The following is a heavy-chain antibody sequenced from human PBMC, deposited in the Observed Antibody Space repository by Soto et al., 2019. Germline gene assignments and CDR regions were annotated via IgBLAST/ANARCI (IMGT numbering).Heavy chain of an antibody. CDR3: ARGPGSGWFYFDY. CDR1: GFTFSSYA. Sequence: GGSLRLSCAASGFTFSSYAMHWVRQAPGKGLEWVAVISYDGSNKYYADSVKGRFTISRDNSKNTLYLQMNSLRAEDTAVYYCARGPGSGWFYFDYWGQGTLVTVSS. V-gene: IGHV3-30-3*01. J-gene: IGHJ4*02. D-gene: IGHD6-19*01. CDR2: ISYDGSNK.